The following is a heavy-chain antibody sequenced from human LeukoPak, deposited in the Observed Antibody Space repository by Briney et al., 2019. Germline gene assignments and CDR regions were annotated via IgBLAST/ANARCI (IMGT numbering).Heavy chain of an antibody. J-gene: IGHJ4*02. D-gene: IGHD3-3*01. CDR3: ANPARKYDFWSGYYLN. V-gene: IGHV3-30*18. CDR2: ISYDGSSK. CDR1: GFTFSSYG. Sequence: GGSLRLSCAASGFTFSSYGMHWVRQAPGEGLEWVAVISYDGSSKYYADSVKGRFTISRDNSKNTLYLQMNSLRAEDTAVYYCANPARKYDFWSGYYLNWGQGTLVTVSS.